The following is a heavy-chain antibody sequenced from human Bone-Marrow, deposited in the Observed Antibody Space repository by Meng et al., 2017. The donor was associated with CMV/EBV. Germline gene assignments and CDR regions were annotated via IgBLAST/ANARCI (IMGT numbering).Heavy chain of an antibody. V-gene: IGHV3-30*02. D-gene: IGHD2-8*01. Sequence: GESLKISCAASGFIFTSHGMHWVRQAPGKGLEWVSFIRYDGNNKYYADSVRGRFTVSRDNSKNTLYLQMDSLRAEDTAVYYCAREAQLSYAGSFQVDYWGQGMLVTVSS. CDR1: GFIFTSHG. J-gene: IGHJ4*02. CDR2: IRYDGNNK. CDR3: AREAQLSYAGSFQVDY.